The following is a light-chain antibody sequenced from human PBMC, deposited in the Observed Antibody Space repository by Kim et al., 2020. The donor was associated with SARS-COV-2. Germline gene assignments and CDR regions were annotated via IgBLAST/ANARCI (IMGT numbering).Light chain of an antibody. J-gene: IGLJ1*01. Sequence: QSALTQPPSASGSPGQSVTISCIGTSSDIGAYNYVSWYQQHPGTPPKLVICEVTQRPSGVLNRFSGSKSGNTASLIISGLQAEDEADYYRSSYAGGRYVFGTGTKVTVL. CDR3: SSYAGGRYV. V-gene: IGLV2-8*01. CDR2: EVT. CDR1: SSDIGAYNY.